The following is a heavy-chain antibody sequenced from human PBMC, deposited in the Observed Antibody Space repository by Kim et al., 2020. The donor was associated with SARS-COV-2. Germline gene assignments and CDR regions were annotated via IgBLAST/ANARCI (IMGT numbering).Heavy chain of an antibody. V-gene: IGHV3-53*04. J-gene: IGHJ4*02. CDR3: AREEINFGSGSFYY. D-gene: IGHD3-10*01. CDR2: IYYGGNT. CDR1: GFTVSSNY. Sequence: GGSLRLSCAASGFTVSSNYMSWVRQAPGKGLEWVSVIYYGGNTYYADSVKGRFTISSHNSKNTLYLQMNSLRAEDTAVYYCAREEINFGSGSFYYWVQGT.